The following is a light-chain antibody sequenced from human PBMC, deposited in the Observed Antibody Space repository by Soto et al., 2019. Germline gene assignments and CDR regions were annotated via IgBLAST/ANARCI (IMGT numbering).Light chain of an antibody. Sequence: DTVLTQSPCTRSLSPVETSTLTCIASHIVIITFLSLYRQEPGQAPTLLIYDADTRATGIPDRFSGSGFGTHFTLTISSLEPEDFAMYYCQQSASSVTFGQGTRLEI. CDR2: DAD. J-gene: IGKJ5*01. CDR3: QQSASSVT. CDR1: HIVIITF. V-gene: IGKV3-20*01.